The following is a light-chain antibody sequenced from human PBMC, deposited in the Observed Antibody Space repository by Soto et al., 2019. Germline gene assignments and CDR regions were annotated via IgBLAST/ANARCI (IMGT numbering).Light chain of an antibody. J-gene: IGKJ5*01. CDR1: QRVSSSY. CDR2: GTS. CDR3: QQYGYSPRI. V-gene: IGKV3-20*01. Sequence: ELVLTQSPVTLSLSPGERATLSCMASQRVSSSYLGCYQQKPGQAPRLLIFGTSNSATDIPDRFSGSGSGIEFTLTIIRREPEDCAMYYCQQYGYSPRIFGQGTRLEIK.